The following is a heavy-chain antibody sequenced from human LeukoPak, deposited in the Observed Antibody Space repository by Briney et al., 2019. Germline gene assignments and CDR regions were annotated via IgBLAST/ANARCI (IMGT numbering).Heavy chain of an antibody. D-gene: IGHD3-10*01. CDR3: ARRQLLWFGELSNWFDP. CDR1: GGSISSYY. CDR2: IYYSGST. J-gene: IGHJ5*02. Sequence: SETLSLTCTVSGGSISSYYWSWIRQPPGKGLEWIGYIYYSGSTNYNPSLKSRVTISVDTSKNQFSLKLSSVTAADTAVYYCARRQLLWFGELSNWFDPWGQGTLVTVSS. V-gene: IGHV4-59*01.